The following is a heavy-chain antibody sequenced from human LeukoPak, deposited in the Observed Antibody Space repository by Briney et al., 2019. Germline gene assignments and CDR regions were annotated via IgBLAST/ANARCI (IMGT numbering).Heavy chain of an antibody. Sequence: PGGSMRLSCAASGFTFSSYAMSWVRQAPGKGLEWVSAISGSGTSTYHADSVKGRFTISRDNSKNTLYLQMNSLRADDTAVYYCAKDQPGPRTSCCYIWFDPWGQGTLVTVSS. CDR3: AKDQPGPRTSCCYIWFDP. CDR1: GFTFSSYA. D-gene: IGHD2-2*01. J-gene: IGHJ5*02. CDR2: ISGSGTST. V-gene: IGHV3-23*01.